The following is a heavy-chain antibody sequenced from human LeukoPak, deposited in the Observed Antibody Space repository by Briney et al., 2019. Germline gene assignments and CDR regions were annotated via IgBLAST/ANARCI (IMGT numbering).Heavy chain of an antibody. CDR2: IYYSGST. CDR1: GGSTSSYY. V-gene: IGHV4-59*12. CDR3: ARVPRIAAAGMWFDP. J-gene: IGHJ5*02. D-gene: IGHD6-13*01. Sequence: SETLSLTCTVSGGSTSSYYWSWIRQPPGKGLEWIGYIYYSGSTNYNPSLKSRVTISVDTSKNQFSLKLSSVTAADTAVYYCARVPRIAAAGMWFDPWGQGTLVTVSS.